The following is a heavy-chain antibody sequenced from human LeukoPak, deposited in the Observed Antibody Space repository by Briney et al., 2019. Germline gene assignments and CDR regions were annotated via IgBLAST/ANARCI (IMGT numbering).Heavy chain of an antibody. CDR1: GFTFDDYA. Sequence: GGSLRLSFAASGFTFDDYAMHWVRQAPGKGLEWVSGISWNSGSIGYADSVKGRFTISRDNAKNSLYLQMNSLRAEDTALYYCAKDRGVRGVTFDYWGQGTLVTVSS. CDR3: AKDRGVRGVTFDY. D-gene: IGHD3-10*01. V-gene: IGHV3-9*01. J-gene: IGHJ4*02. CDR2: ISWNSGSI.